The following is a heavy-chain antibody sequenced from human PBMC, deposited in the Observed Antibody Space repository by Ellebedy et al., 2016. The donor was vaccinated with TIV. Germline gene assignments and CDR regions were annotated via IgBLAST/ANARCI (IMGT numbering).Heavy chain of an antibody. V-gene: IGHV3-7*01. Sequence: PGGSLRLSCVASGFSFRSYWMSWVRQAPGKGLEWVANIYQDGGVQYYVDSVKGRFTISRDNADNSLFLQMHSLRAEDTAVYYCARRGSYGDYAVQINSWFDTWGRGTLVAVSS. CDR2: IYQDGGVQ. CDR1: GFSFRSYW. J-gene: IGHJ5*02. CDR3: ARRGSYGDYAVQINSWFDT. D-gene: IGHD4-17*01.